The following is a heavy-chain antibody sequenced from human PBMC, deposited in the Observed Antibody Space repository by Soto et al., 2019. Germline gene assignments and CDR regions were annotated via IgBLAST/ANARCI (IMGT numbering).Heavy chain of an antibody. J-gene: IGHJ5*02. CDR1: GFTFSSYG. CDR2: ISFDGSNK. CDR3: AKEGDGERYQLLLGWFDP. V-gene: IGHV3-30*18. Sequence: GGSLRLSCAASGFTFSSYGMHWVRQAPGKGLEWVAVISFDGSNKYYADSVKGRFTISRDNSKNTLYLQMNSLRAEDTAVYYCAKEGDGERYQLLLGWFDPWGQGTLVTVSS. D-gene: IGHD2-2*01.